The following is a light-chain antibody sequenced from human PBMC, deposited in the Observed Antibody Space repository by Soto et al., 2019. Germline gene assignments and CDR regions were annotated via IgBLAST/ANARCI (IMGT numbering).Light chain of an antibody. Sequence: EIVLTQSPGTLSLSPEERATLSCRASQSVSSSFLAWYQQKPGQAPRLLIYGASNRATGIPDRFSGSGSGTDFTLTISRLEPEEFAVYYWQQYVTSPWAFGQGTKVAIE. V-gene: IGKV3-20*01. J-gene: IGKJ1*01. CDR2: GAS. CDR3: QQYVTSPWA. CDR1: QSVSSSF.